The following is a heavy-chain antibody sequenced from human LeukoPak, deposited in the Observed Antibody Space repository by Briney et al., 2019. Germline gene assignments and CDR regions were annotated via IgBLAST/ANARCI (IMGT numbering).Heavy chain of an antibody. D-gene: IGHD6-13*01. Sequence: GASVKVSCKASGGTFSSYAISWVRQAPGQGLEWMGGIIPIFGTANYAQKFQGRVTITTDESTSTAYMELSSLRSEDTAVYYCARVGGYSSSWFHWYFDLWGRGTLVTVSS. V-gene: IGHV1-69*05. CDR1: GGTFSSYA. CDR3: ARVGGYSSSWFHWYFDL. CDR2: IIPIFGTA. J-gene: IGHJ2*01.